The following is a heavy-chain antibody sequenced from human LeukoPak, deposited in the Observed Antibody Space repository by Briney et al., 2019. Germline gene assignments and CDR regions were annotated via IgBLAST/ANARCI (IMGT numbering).Heavy chain of an antibody. CDR2: TYSGGTT. CDR1: GLIVSNSY. V-gene: IGHV3-53*01. Sequence: GGSLRLSCAASGLIVSNSYMTWLRQAPGKGLEWVSITYSGGTTYYADSVKGRFTISRDNSKNTLNLQMDSLRAEDTAVYYCARAVGYNYGYVSWGQGTLVTVSS. D-gene: IGHD5-18*01. CDR3: ARAVGYNYGYVS. J-gene: IGHJ5*02.